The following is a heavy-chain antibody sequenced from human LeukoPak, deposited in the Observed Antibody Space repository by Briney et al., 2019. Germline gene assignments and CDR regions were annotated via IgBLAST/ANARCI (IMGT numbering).Heavy chain of an antibody. CDR1: GFTFSSYS. D-gene: IGHD2-21*02. V-gene: IGHV3-21*01. CDR2: ISSGSTYM. J-gene: IGHJ1*01. Sequence: PGGSLRLSCAASGFTFSSYSMNWVRQAPGKGLEWVSSISSGSTYMYYADSVKGRFTISRDNAKNSMYLQMNSLRVEDTAVYYCTSWGDTTAEYFQRWGQGTLVTDSS. CDR3: TSWGDTTAEYFQR.